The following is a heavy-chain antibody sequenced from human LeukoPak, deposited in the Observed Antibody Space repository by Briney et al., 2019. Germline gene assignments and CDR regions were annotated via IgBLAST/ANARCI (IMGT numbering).Heavy chain of an antibody. D-gene: IGHD2-2*01. CDR3: ATNHCTRTNCYEYYYHGMDV. CDR1: EDTFTGYY. V-gene: IGHV1-2*02. Sequence: GASVRVSCKASEDTFTGYYIHWVRQAPGQGLEWMGWVNPNNGITEYAQEFQGRVTMTRDTSLSTSYMELSRLRSDDTSVYYCATNHCTRTNCYEYYYHGMDVWGQGTTVTVSS. J-gene: IGHJ6*02. CDR2: VNPNNGIT.